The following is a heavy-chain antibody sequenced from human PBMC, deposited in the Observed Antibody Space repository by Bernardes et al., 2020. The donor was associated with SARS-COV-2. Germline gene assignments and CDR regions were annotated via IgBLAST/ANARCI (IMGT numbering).Heavy chain of an antibody. D-gene: IGHD3-3*01. CDR3: ARVPGDMTIFGVVIGYVDL. Sequence: SETLSLTCTVSGGSISSYYCSWIRQPPGKGLEWIGYIYYSGSTNYNPSLKSRVTISVDTSKNQFSLKLSSVTAADTAVYYCARVPGDMTIFGVVIGYVDLWGRGTLVTVSS. CDR1: GGSISSYY. J-gene: IGHJ2*01. V-gene: IGHV4-59*01. CDR2: IYYSGST.